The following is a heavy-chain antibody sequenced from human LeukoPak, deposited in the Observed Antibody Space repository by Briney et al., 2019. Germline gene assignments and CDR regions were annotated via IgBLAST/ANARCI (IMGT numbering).Heavy chain of an antibody. Sequence: GGSLRLSCAASGFTFSGYSMSWVRQAPGKGLEWVSYISSSSSIINFADSVKGRFTISRDNAKNSLYLQMNSLRDEDTAVYYCARVDWMIGAFDIWGQGTMVTVSS. J-gene: IGHJ3*02. V-gene: IGHV3-48*02. D-gene: IGHD3-22*01. CDR1: GFTFSGYS. CDR3: ARVDWMIGAFDI. CDR2: ISSSSSII.